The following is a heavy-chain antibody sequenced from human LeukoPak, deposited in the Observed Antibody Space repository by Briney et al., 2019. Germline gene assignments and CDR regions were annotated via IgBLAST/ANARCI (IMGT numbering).Heavy chain of an antibody. CDR2: FDPEDGET. Sequence: ASVKVSCKVSGYTLTELSMHWVRQAPGKGLEWMGGFDPEDGETIYAQKFQGRVTMTEDTSTDTAYMELSSLRSEDTVVYYCATDPLGGYDFDYWGQGTLVTVSS. J-gene: IGHJ4*02. CDR3: ATDPLGGYDFDY. D-gene: IGHD5-12*01. V-gene: IGHV1-24*01. CDR1: GYTLTELS.